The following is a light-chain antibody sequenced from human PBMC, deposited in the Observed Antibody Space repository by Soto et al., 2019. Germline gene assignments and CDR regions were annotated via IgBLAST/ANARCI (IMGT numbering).Light chain of an antibody. V-gene: IGKV3-20*01. CDR2: GSS. CDR1: QSVSGSY. Sequence: EIGLTQSPGTLSLSPGERATLSCRALQSVSGSYFAWYQQTHRQSPRLLIYGSSDRAPGIPDRFSGSGSATDFTLTITRVETEDFALYYCQQYGSSPPYTFGQGTKLEIK. J-gene: IGKJ2*01. CDR3: QQYGSSPPYT.